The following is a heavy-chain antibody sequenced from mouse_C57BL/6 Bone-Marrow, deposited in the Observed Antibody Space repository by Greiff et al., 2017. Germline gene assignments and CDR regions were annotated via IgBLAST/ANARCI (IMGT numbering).Heavy chain of an antibody. D-gene: IGHD1-1*01. V-gene: IGHV1-61*01. Sequence: VQLQQPGAELVRPGSSVKLSCKASGYTFTSYWMDWVKQRPGQGLEWIGNIYPSDSETHYNQKFKDKATLTVDKSSSTAYMQLSSLTSEDSAVYYCARSDCYGSGDYWGQGTTLTVSS. CDR2: IYPSDSET. J-gene: IGHJ2*01. CDR3: ARSDCYGSGDY. CDR1: GYTFTSYW.